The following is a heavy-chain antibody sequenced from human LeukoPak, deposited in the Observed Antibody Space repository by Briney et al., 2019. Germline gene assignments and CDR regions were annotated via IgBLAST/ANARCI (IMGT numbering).Heavy chain of an antibody. J-gene: IGHJ4*02. Sequence: GGSLRLSCAASGFTFSSYSMNWVRQAPGKGLEWVSSISSSSSYIYYADSVKGRFTISRDNAWNSLYLQMNSLRAEDTAVYYCARDSDSSGHYYMDYFDYWGQGALVTVSS. CDR3: ARDSDSSGHYYMDYFDY. CDR2: ISSSSSYI. V-gene: IGHV3-21*01. D-gene: IGHD3-22*01. CDR1: GFTFSSYS.